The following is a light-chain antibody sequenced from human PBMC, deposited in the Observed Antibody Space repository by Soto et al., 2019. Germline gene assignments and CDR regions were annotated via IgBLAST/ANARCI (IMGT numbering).Light chain of an antibody. Sequence: QPVLTQPPSASGTPGQRVSISCSGSGSSIGTNTVNWYRQLPGTAPKLLIYANNQRPSGVPDRFSGSKSGTSASLAISGLQSEDEAEYYCAAWDGSLNNELFGGGTQLTVL. V-gene: IGLV1-44*01. CDR3: AAWDGSLNNEL. J-gene: IGLJ2*01. CDR2: ANN. CDR1: GSSIGTNT.